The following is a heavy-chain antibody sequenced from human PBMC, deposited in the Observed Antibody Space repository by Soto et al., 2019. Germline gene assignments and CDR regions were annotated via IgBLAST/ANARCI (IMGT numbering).Heavy chain of an antibody. V-gene: IGHV4-59*01. D-gene: IGHD3-3*01. J-gene: IGHJ4*02. CDR2: IYYSGST. Sequence: SETLSLTCTVSGGSISSYYWSWIRQPPGKGLEWIGYIYYSGSTNYNPSLKSRVTISVDTSKNQFSLKLSSVTAADTAVYYCARGYSTIFGALEAEYFDYWGQGTLVTVSS. CDR1: GGSISSYY. CDR3: ARGYSTIFGALEAEYFDY.